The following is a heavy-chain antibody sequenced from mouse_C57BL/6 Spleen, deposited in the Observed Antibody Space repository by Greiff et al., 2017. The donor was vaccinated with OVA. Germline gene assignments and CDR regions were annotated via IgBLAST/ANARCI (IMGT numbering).Heavy chain of an antibody. V-gene: IGHV1-69*01. J-gene: IGHJ3*01. CDR3: ARCGEYGRSLFAY. Sequence: VQLQQPGAELVMPGASVKLSCKASGYTFTSYWMHWVKQRPGQGLEWIGEIDPSDSYTNYNQKFKGKSTLTVDKSSSTAYMQLSSLTSEDSAVYYCARCGEYGRSLFAYWGQGTVVTVCA. D-gene: IGHD1-1*01. CDR2: IDPSDSYT. CDR1: GYTFTSYW.